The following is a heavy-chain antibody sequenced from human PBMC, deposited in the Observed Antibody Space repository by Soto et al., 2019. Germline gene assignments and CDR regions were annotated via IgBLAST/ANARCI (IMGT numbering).Heavy chain of an antibody. J-gene: IGHJ3*02. V-gene: IGHV4-59*11. CDR2: IYHTVNT. CDR1: GVSIGSRF. D-gene: IGHD2-15*01. CDR3: ARLQYTVVTALDI. Sequence: SETLSLTCVVSGVSIGSRFWSWIRQAPGKGPELVGYIYHTVNTNYNPALKSRVTISMDTSENQLSLQLSSVTAADTAVYYCARLQYTVVTALDIWGQGTMVTVSS.